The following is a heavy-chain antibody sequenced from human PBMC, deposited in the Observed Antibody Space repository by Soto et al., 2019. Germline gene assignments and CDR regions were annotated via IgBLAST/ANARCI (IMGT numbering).Heavy chain of an antibody. CDR1: GYSFTYYW. CDR2: IYPGDSDT. V-gene: IGHV5-51*01. D-gene: IGHD4-17*01. Sequence: PGESLKISCKASGYSFTYYWIGWVRQMPGKGLEWMGIIYPGDSDTRYSPSFQGQVTISADKSISTAYLQWSSLKASDTAMYYCARRAYGDHGYYYGMDVWGQGTTVTVSS. CDR3: ARRAYGDHGYYYGMDV. J-gene: IGHJ6*02.